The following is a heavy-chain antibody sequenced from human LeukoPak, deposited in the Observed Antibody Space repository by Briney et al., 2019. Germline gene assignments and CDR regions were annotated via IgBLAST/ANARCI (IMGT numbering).Heavy chain of an antibody. CDR3: ARDNPVDIGYDLGGGRWFDP. CDR2: IYYSGST. CDR1: GGSISSYY. D-gene: IGHD5-12*01. V-gene: IGHV4-59*01. J-gene: IGHJ5*02. Sequence: PSETLSLTCTVSGGSISSYYWSWIRQPPGKGLEWIGYIYYSGSTNYNPSLKSRVTISVDTSKNQFSLRLSSVTAADTAVYYCARDNPVDIGYDLGGGRWFDPWGKGTLVTVSS.